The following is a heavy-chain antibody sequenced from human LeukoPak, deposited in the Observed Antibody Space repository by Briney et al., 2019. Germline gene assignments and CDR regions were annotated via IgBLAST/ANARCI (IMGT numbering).Heavy chain of an antibody. D-gene: IGHD4-11*01. CDR3: AKGGDFSDYPTTYYFDY. CDR1: GFTFRSCG. V-gene: IGHV3-33*06. CDR2: IWYDGTNK. Sequence: GGSLRLSCAASGFTFRSCGMHWVRQAPGKGPEWVAAIWYDGTNKYYVVSVKGRFTISRDNSKNTLSLQMNSLRVEDTAVYYCAKGGDFSDYPTTYYFDYWGQGTLVTVSS. J-gene: IGHJ4*02.